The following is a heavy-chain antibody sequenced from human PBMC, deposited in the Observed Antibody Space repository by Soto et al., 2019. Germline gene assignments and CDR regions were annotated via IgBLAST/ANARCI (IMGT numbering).Heavy chain of an antibody. CDR3: ARQGSASYYGMDV. V-gene: IGHV4-39*01. Sequence: SETLSLTCTVSGGSISSSSYYWGWIRQPPGKGLEWIGSIYYSGSTYYNPSLKSRVTISVDTSKNQFSLKLSSVTAADTAVYYCARQGSASYYGMDVWGQGTTVTVSS. D-gene: IGHD6-6*01. J-gene: IGHJ6*02. CDR1: GGSISSSSYY. CDR2: IYYSGST.